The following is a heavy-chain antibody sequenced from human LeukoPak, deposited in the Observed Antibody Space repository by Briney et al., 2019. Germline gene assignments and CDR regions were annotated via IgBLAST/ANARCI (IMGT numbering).Heavy chain of an antibody. CDR3: ASAAGYSSGWYFDY. CDR1: GGSFSGYY. V-gene: IGHV4-34*01. D-gene: IGHD6-19*01. J-gene: IGHJ4*02. Sequence: PSETLSLTCAVYGGSFSGYYWRWIRPPPGKGLQGIGGINHSGSTNYNPSLKSRVTISVDTSKHRFSLKLSSVTAADTAVYYCASAAGYSSGWYFDYWGQGTLVTVSS. CDR2: INHSGST.